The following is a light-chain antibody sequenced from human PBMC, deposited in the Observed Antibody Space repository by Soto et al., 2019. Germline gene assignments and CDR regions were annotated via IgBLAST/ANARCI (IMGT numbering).Light chain of an antibody. V-gene: IGKV2D-29*01. J-gene: IGKJ1*01. CDR1: QSLLHSDGKTY. CDR3: QQRTNWPPWT. CDR2: EAS. Sequence: DIVLTQTPLSLSVTPGQPASISCKSSQSLLHSDGKTYLYWYHQRPGQPPQLLIYEASNRFSGVPDRFSGSGSGTDFTLSISSLEPEDFVVYYCQQRTNWPPWTFGQGTKVDIK.